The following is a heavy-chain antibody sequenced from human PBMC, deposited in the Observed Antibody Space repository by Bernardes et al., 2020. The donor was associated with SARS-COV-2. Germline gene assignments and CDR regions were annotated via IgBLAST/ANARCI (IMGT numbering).Heavy chain of an antibody. CDR3: ARDRFNWNDLFDYYYYGMDV. V-gene: IGHV3-21*01. CDR2: ISASSNYI. J-gene: IGHJ6*02. Sequence: VGSLILSCAASGFTFSNYYMNWVRQAPGKGLEWVSSISASSNYIYYADSVKGRFTISRDNAKNSLFLQMNSLRAEDTAVYYCARDRFNWNDLFDYYYYGMDVWGLGTTVTVS. D-gene: IGHD1-1*01. CDR1: GFTFSNYY.